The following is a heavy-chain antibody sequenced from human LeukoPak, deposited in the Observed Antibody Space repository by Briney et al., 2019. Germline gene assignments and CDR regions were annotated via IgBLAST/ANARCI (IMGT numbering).Heavy chain of an antibody. CDR2: ISYTGNT. V-gene: IGHV4-30-4*08. D-gene: IGHD6-13*01. Sequence: WVRQPPGKGLEWIGNISYTGNTYYNPSLRSRVTISVDTSKNQFSLKLSSLTAADTAVYYCAGAAGGDAFDIWGQGTMVTVSS. J-gene: IGHJ3*02. CDR3: AGAAGGDAFDI.